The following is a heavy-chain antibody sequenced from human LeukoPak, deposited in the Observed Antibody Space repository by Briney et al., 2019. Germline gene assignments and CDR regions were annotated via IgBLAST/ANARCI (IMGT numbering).Heavy chain of an antibody. CDR3: ARAPRFPLVGVPKGPFDP. CDR1: GFSFSSYA. CDR2: ISSSDDGR. D-gene: IGHD1-26*01. J-gene: IGHJ5*02. V-gene: IGHV3-23*01. Sequence: GGSLRLSCATSGFSFSSYAMSWGRQAPGKGLEGVSAISSSDDGRFYAASVRGRFTISRATYRSTLYMRMDTLRAEDTAVYYCARAPRFPLVGVPKGPFDPWGQGTLVTVSS.